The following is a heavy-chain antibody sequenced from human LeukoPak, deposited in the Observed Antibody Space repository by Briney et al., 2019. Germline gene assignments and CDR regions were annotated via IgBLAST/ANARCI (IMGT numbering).Heavy chain of an antibody. CDR3: AREDVPQHYYDSSVNAFDI. J-gene: IGHJ3*02. D-gene: IGHD3-22*01. Sequence: PSETLSLTCTVSGGSISSYYWSWIRQPPGKGLEWIGYIYYSGSTNYNPSLKSRVTISVDTSKNQFSLKLSSVTAADTAVYYCAREDVPQHYYDSSVNAFDIWGQGTMVTVSS. CDR2: IYYSGST. CDR1: GGSISSYY. V-gene: IGHV4-59*12.